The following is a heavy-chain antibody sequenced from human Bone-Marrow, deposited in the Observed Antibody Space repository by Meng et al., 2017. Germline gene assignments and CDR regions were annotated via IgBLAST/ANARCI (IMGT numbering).Heavy chain of an antibody. CDR2: ISGGST. Sequence: GGSLRLSCAASGFTVSSNEMSWVRQAPGKGLEWVSSISGGSTYYADSRKGRFTISRDNAKNSLYLQMNSLGAEDTAVYYCTGGNPYYYGSGDLGYWGQGTLVTVSS. J-gene: IGHJ4*02. CDR1: GFTVSSNE. V-gene: IGHV3-38-3*01. CDR3: TGGNPYYYGSGDLGY. D-gene: IGHD3-10*01.